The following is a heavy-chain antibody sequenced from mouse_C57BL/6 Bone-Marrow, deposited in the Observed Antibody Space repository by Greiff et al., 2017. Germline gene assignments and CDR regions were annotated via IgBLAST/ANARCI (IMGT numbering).Heavy chain of an antibody. J-gene: IGHJ1*03. V-gene: IGHV14-4*01. D-gene: IGHD4-1*01. Sequence: EVQLQESGAELVRPGASVKLSCTASGFNIKDDYMHWVKQRPEQGLEWIGWIDPENGDTEYASKFQGKATITADTSSNTAYLQLSSRTSEDTAVYYCTTLTGWYFDVGGTGTTVTVSS. CDR3: TTLTGWYFDV. CDR2: IDPENGDT. CDR1: GFNIKDDY.